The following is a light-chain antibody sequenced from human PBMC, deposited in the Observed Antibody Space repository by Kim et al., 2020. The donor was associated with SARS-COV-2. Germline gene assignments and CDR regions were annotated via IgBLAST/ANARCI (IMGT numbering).Light chain of an antibody. Sequence: APGKTARISCRGNNIGTKSVHWYQLKPGQAPVLVIYYDNNRTSGIPERFSGSNSGATATLTINRVEAGDEADYFCQVWDGSSEQYVFGTGTKVTVL. CDR2: YDN. CDR1: NIGTKS. V-gene: IGLV3-21*04. CDR3: QVWDGSSEQYV. J-gene: IGLJ1*01.